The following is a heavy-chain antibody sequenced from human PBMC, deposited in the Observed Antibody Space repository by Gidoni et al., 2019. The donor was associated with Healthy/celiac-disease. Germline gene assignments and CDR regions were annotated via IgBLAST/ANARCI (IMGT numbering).Heavy chain of an antibody. Sequence: EVQLVQSGAEVKKPGESLRISCKGYGYSFTSYWISWVRQMPGKGLEWMGRIDPSDSYTNYSPSFQGHVTISADKSISTAYLQWSSLKASDTAMYYCARAYYDFWSGYSTDYYMDVWGKGTTVTVSS. D-gene: IGHD3-3*01. CDR1: GYSFTSYW. J-gene: IGHJ6*03. V-gene: IGHV5-10-1*03. CDR3: ARAYYDFWSGYSTDYYMDV. CDR2: IDPSDSYT.